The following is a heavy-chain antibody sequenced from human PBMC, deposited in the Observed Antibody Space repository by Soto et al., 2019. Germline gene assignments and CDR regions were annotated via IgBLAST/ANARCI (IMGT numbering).Heavy chain of an antibody. Sequence: GASVKVSCKASGYTFTSYGISWVRQAPGQGLEWMGWISAYNGNTNYAQKLQGRVTMTTDTSTGTAYMELRSLRSDDTAVYYCTRYDFWSGRYYYYYYGMDVWGQRTTVTVSS. J-gene: IGHJ6*02. CDR2: ISAYNGNT. CDR3: TRYDFWSGRYYYYYYGMDV. CDR1: GYTFTSYG. D-gene: IGHD3-3*01. V-gene: IGHV1-18*01.